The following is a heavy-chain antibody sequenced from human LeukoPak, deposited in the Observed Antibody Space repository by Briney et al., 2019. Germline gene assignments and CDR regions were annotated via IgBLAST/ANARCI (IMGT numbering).Heavy chain of an antibody. V-gene: IGHV3-7*01. Sequence: PGGSLRLSCAASGFTFSSDRMTWVRQAPGKGLEWVASIKPDGSAEHYLDSVKGRFTISRDNAQNSLYLQMSSLRAEDTAVYYCARVGNYGSGGYFPDYWGQGTLLTASS. CDR3: ARVGNYGSGGYFPDY. J-gene: IGHJ4*02. CDR1: GFTFSSDR. D-gene: IGHD3-22*01. CDR2: IKPDGSAE.